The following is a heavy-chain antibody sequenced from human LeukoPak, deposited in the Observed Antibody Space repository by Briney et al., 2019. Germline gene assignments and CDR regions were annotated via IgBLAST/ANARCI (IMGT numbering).Heavy chain of an antibody. V-gene: IGHV4-59*01. Sequence: SETLSLTCTVSGGSMSVYYWSWIRQPPGKGLEWIGYIYYSGGANYNPSLKSRVTMSVDTSKSQLSLNLISVTAADTAVYFCARGKGVAVNPLDYWGQGTQVTVSS. CDR1: GGSMSVYY. D-gene: IGHD4-11*01. J-gene: IGHJ4*02. CDR3: ARGKGVAVNPLDY. CDR2: IYYSGGA.